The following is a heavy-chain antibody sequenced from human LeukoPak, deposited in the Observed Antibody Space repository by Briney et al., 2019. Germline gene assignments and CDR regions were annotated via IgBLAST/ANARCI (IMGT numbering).Heavy chain of an antibody. V-gene: IGHV3-49*04. J-gene: IGHJ4*02. CDR2: IRSRAYGETT. D-gene: IGHD2-15*01. CDR3: TRVVVTQRWSFDY. Sequence: GRSLRLSCTASGFTFGDYGMSWVRQAPGKGLEWVGFIRSRAYGETTDYAASVKGRFIIPRGDSKTIAYLQMNSLTTEDTAVYYCTRVVVTQRWSFDYWGQGTLVTVSS. CDR1: GFTFGDYG.